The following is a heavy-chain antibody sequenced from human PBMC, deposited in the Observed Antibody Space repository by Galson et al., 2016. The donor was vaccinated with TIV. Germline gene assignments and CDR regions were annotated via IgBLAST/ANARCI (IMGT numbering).Heavy chain of an antibody. D-gene: IGHD4/OR15-4a*01. CDR1: GGIFNSHA. V-gene: IGHV1-69*06. Sequence: SVKVSCTASGGIFNSHAFSRVRQAPGQGLEWMGGIMPIFGTANYAQTFQGRLTLTADKSTTTAYMELNSLRVEDTAVYFCARHREGVQQPDDYAFDVWGQGTTVTVSS. J-gene: IGHJ6*02. CDR3: ARHREGVQQPDDYAFDV. CDR2: IMPIFGTA.